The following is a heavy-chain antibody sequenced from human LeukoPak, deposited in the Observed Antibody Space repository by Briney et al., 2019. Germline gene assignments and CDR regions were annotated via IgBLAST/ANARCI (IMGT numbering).Heavy chain of an antibody. Sequence: GGSLRLSCATSGFTFSTYGMHWVRQAPGKGLEWVSVIYSGGSTYYADSVKGRFTISRDNSKNTLYLQMNSLRAEDTAVYYCARGGPAAGRFDYWGQGTLVTVSS. CDR3: ARGGPAAGRFDY. J-gene: IGHJ4*02. CDR1: GFTFSTYG. CDR2: IYSGGST. V-gene: IGHV3-66*01. D-gene: IGHD6-13*01.